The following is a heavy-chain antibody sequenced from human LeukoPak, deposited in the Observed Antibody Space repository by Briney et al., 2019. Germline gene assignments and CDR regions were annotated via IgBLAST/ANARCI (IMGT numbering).Heavy chain of an antibody. CDR3: ARAFPFDDYGDPDAFDI. CDR1: GGPISSYY. Sequence: SETLSLTCTVSGGPISSYYWSWIRQPPGKGLEWIGYIYYSGSTNYNPSLKSRVTISVDTSKNQFSLKLSSVTAADTAVYYCARAFPFDDYGDPDAFDIWGQGTMVTVSS. V-gene: IGHV4-59*01. J-gene: IGHJ3*02. D-gene: IGHD4-17*01. CDR2: IYYSGST.